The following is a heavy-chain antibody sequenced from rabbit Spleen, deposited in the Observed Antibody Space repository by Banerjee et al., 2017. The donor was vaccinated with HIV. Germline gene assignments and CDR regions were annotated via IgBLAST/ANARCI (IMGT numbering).Heavy chain of an antibody. D-gene: IGHD1-1*01. CDR2: IGSGGGGST. Sequence: QSLEESGGGLVKPGASLTLTCKASGFPFSSDYDMCWVRQAPGKGLEWIACIGSGGGGSTYYASWAKGRFTVSKTSSTTVTLQMTSLTAADTATYFCARDTSSSFSSYGMDLWGPGTLVTVS. CDR3: ARDTSSSFSSYGMDL. V-gene: IGHV1S40*01. J-gene: IGHJ6*01. CDR1: GFPFSSDYD.